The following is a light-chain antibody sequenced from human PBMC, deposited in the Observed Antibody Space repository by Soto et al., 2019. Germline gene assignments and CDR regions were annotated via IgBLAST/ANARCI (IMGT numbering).Light chain of an antibody. J-gene: IGLJ3*02. V-gene: IGLV2-8*01. CDR3: SSYGGTNALVM. Sequence: QSVLTQPPSASGSPGQSVTISCTGTSRDVGGYNYVSWYQQHPGKAPKLMIYEVNKRPSGVPGRFSGSKSGNTASLTVTGFQAEDEADYYCSSYGGTNALVMFGGGTKVTVL. CDR2: EVN. CDR1: SRDVGGYNY.